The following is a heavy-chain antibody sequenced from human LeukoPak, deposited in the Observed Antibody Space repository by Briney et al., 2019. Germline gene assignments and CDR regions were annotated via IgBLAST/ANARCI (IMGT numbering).Heavy chain of an antibody. D-gene: IGHD6-13*01. V-gene: IGHV1-69*13. CDR2: IIPIFGTA. Sequence: SVKVSCKASGGSFSSSGISWVRQAPGQGLEWMGGIIPIFGTAKYAQKFQGRLTITADESTSTAYMELSSLRSEDTAVFCCARDGDVTAAAKGWFDPWGQGTLVTVSS. CDR1: GGSFSSSG. CDR3: ARDGDVTAAAKGWFDP. J-gene: IGHJ5*02.